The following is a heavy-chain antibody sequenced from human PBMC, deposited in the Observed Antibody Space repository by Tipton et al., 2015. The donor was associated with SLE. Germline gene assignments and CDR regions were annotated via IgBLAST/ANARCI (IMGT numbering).Heavy chain of an antibody. D-gene: IGHD3-10*01. CDR1: GFTLSNYA. CDR3: AKDTFYYDSGSYSN. Sequence: SLRLSCAASGFTLSNYAMSWVRQAPGKGLEWVSSISTRGGSTYYADSVKGQFTISRDNSKKTLYLQMNSLRAEDTAVYYCAKDTFYYDSGSYSNWGQGTLVTVSS. J-gene: IGHJ4*02. V-gene: IGHV3-23*01. CDR2: ISTRGGST.